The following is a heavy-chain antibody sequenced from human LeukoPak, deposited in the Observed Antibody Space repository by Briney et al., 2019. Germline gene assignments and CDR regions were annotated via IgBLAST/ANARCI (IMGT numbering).Heavy chain of an antibody. D-gene: IGHD5-24*01. CDR2: IYSGGST. Sequence: GGSLRLSCAASGFTVSSSYMSWVRQAPGKGLEWVSVIYSGGSTYYADSVKGRFTISRDNSKNTLYLQMNSLRAEDTAVYYCANGRDGYYFDYWGQGTLVTVSS. J-gene: IGHJ4*02. CDR1: GFTVSSSY. V-gene: IGHV3-66*01. CDR3: ANGRDGYYFDY.